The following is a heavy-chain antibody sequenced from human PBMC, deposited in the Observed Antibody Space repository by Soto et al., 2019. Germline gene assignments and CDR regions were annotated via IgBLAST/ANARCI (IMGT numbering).Heavy chain of an antibody. D-gene: IGHD6-6*01. CDR3: ARHTPYSSSWYGKNYFDY. CDR1: GGSISSYY. CDR2: IYYSGST. Sequence: PSETLSLTCTVSGGSISSYYWSWIRQPPGKGLEWIGYIYYSGSTNYNPSLKSRVTISVDTSKNQFSLKLSSVTAADTAVYYCARHTPYSSSWYGKNYFDYWGQGTLVTVSS. V-gene: IGHV4-59*08. J-gene: IGHJ4*02.